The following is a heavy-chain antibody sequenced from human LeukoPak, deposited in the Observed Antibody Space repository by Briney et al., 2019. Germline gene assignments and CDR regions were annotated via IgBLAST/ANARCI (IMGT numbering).Heavy chain of an antibody. J-gene: IGHJ4*02. CDR3: AKDGHCARFEN. Sequence: GGSLRLSCAASAFAFSNYGMNWDRQVQGKWLEWVSGITGSSSTTNYADSVQGRFTISRDNSKSTLYLQMNSPRAEDTAAYYCAKDGHCARFENWGQGTLVTVSS. CDR2: ITGSSSTT. V-gene: IGHV3-23*01. CDR1: AFAFSNYG.